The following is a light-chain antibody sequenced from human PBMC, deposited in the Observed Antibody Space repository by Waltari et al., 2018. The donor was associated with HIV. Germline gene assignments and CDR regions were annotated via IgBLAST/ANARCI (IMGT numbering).Light chain of an antibody. CDR2: GSN. CDR1: SSNIGRSY. CDR3: AAWDDSLSGRV. V-gene: IGLV1-47*01. J-gene: IGLJ3*02. Sequence: QSVLTQPPSASGTPGQRVTISCSGSSSNIGRSYIYWYQQLPGTAPKLLSYGSNQRPSGVPDRFSGSKSGTSASLAISGLRSEDEADYYCAAWDDSLSGRVFGGGTKLTVL.